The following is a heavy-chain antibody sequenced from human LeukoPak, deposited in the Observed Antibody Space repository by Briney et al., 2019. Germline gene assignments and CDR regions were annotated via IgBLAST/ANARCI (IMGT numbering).Heavy chain of an antibody. V-gene: IGHV3-53*01. D-gene: IGHD1-26*01. CDR3: ARGLIVGANHDAFDI. Sequence: PGGSLRLSCAASGFTVSSSYMSWVRQAPGKGLEWVSLIYSGGSTYYADSVKGRFTISRDNSKNTLYLQMNSLRAEDTAVYYCARGLIVGANHDAFDIWGQGTMVTVSS. CDR2: IYSGGST. J-gene: IGHJ3*02. CDR1: GFTVSSSY.